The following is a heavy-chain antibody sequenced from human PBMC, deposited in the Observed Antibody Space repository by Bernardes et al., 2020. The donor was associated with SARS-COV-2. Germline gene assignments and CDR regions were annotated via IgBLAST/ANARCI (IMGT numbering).Heavy chain of an antibody. Sequence: ASVKVSCKASGYTYTSYAINWVRQAPGQGLEWMGWISTSNGNTNYAQSLQGRVTLTTDTSTRTAYMELRSLRSDDTAVYYCARSFGGKTGFDFWAQGTLVTVSS. CDR1: GYTYTSYA. CDR3: ARSFGGKTGFDF. J-gene: IGHJ4*02. CDR2: ISTSNGNT. D-gene: IGHD2-15*01. V-gene: IGHV1-18*01.